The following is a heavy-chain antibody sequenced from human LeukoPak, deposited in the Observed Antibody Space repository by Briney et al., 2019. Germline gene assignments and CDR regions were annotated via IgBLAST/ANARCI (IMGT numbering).Heavy chain of an antibody. CDR2: IYHSGST. Sequence: SETLSLTCAVSGGSISSGGYSWSWIRQPPGKGLEWIGYIYHSGSTYYNPSLKSRVTTSVDRSKNQFSLKLSSVTAADTAVYYCARGGGVTSRVWYFDLWGRGTLVTVSS. D-gene: IGHD2-8*01. J-gene: IGHJ2*01. V-gene: IGHV4-30-2*01. CDR3: ARGGGVTSRVWYFDL. CDR1: GGSISSGGYS.